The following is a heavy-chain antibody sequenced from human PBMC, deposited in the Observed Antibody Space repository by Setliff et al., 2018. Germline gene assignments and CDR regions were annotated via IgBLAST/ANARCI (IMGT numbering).Heavy chain of an antibody. CDR3: ARGQEALSSSWDKWFGP. Sequence: PSETLSVTCTVSGYSISSGHYWGWIRQPPGKGLEWIGSISHSGSTYYNPSLRSRVTISLDTSKNQFSLNLGSVTAADTAIYYCARGQEALSSSWDKWFGPWGQGTLVTVSS. J-gene: IGHJ5*02. D-gene: IGHD2-2*01. CDR2: ISHSGST. CDR1: GYSISSGHY. V-gene: IGHV4-38-2*02.